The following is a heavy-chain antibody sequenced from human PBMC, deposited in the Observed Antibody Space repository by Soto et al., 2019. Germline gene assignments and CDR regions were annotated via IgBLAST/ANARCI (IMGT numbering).Heavy chain of an antibody. V-gene: IGHV3-48*03. Sequence: GSLRLSCAASGFTFDNYEMNWVRQAPGKGLGWISYISSVGSTIYYADSVKGRFTISRDNAKNSLYLQINSLRAEDTAVYYCERDFLIRALDIWGQGTLVTVSS. CDR1: GFTFDNYE. CDR3: ERDFLIRALDI. J-gene: IGHJ3*02. CDR2: ISSVGSTI.